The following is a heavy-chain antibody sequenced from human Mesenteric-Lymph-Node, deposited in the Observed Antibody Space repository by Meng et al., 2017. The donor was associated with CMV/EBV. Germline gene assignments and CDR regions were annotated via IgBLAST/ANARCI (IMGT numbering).Heavy chain of an antibody. V-gene: IGHV3-30*04. J-gene: IGHJ6*02. Sequence: LSLTCAASGFTFSSYAMHWVRQAPGKGLEWVAVISYDGSNKYYADSVKGRFTISRDNSKNTLYLQMNSLRAEDTAVYYCARDSPLEYSSSWYSYYYYYYGMDVWGQGTTVTVSS. CDR1: GFTFSSYA. CDR2: ISYDGSNK. CDR3: ARDSPLEYSSSWYSYYYYYYGMDV. D-gene: IGHD6-13*01.